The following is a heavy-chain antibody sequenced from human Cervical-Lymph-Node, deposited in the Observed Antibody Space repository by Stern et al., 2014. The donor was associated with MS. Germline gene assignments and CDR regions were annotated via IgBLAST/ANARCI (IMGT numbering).Heavy chain of an antibody. Sequence: QVQLQESGPGLVKPSQTLSLTCTVSGGSISSAGYYWSWIRQHPGKGLGWIGYIHHSGTAYYSPSLKSRVTISVDTSKNQLSLNLRSVTAADTAVYYCARRRYSGYDDFDYWGQGILVTVSS. CDR3: ARRRYSGYDDFDY. V-gene: IGHV4-31*03. J-gene: IGHJ4*02. CDR1: GGSISSAGYY. D-gene: IGHD5-12*01. CDR2: IHHSGTA.